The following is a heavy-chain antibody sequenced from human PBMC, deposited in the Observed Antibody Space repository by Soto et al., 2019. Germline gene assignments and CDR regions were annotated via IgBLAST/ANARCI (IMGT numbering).Heavy chain of an antibody. CDR1: GFTFSSFT. CDR2: ITYNGNSI. V-gene: IGHV3-21*01. D-gene: IGHD4-17*01. J-gene: IGHJ4*02. Sequence: PGGSLRLSCKASGFTFSSFTMNWVRQAPVNGLEWVSSITYNGNSIYYADSVKGRFTISRGNAKNSLYLQMNSLRAGDTAVYYCARDRPLTTPFDYWGQGTLVTVSS. CDR3: ARDRPLTTPFDY.